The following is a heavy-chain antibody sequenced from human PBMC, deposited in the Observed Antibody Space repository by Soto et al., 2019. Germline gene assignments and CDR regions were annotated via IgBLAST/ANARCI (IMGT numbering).Heavy chain of an antibody. D-gene: IGHD4-17*01. CDR3: VTRPVTTIYEYGMNA. Sequence: PSETLSPTFTVSGGSISSYYWTWIRQPPGTGKEWIGCIYYSGRTHYNPTPKSPVTMSVDTSKNQFALPLNSVTAANPATHYCVTRPVTTIYEYGMNAWGHGATVTVS. V-gene: IGHV4-59*01. CDR1: GGSISSYY. J-gene: IGHJ6*02. CDR2: IYYSGRT.